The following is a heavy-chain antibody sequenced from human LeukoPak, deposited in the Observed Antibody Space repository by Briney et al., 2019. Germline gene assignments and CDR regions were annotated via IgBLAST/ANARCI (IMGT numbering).Heavy chain of an antibody. CDR2: INHSGST. V-gene: IGHV4-34*01. D-gene: IGHD2-2*01. J-gene: IGHJ4*02. Sequence: SETLSLTCAVYGGSFSGYYWSWIRQPPGKGLEWIGEINHSGSTNYNSSLKSRVTISVDTSKNQFSLKLSSVTAADTAVYYCARTVGCSSTSCHPYFDYWGQGTLVTVSS. CDR1: GGSFSGYY. CDR3: ARTVGCSSTSCHPYFDY.